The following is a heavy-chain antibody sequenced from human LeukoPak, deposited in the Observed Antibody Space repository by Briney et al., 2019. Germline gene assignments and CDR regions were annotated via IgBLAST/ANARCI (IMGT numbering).Heavy chain of an antibody. D-gene: IGHD6-6*01. J-gene: IGHJ4*02. CDR2: ISWNSGSI. Sequence: GGSLRLSCAASGFTFDDYAMHWVRQAPGKGLEWVSGISWNSGSIGYADSVKGRFTISRDNAKNSLYLQMNSLRAEDTALYYCAEWAYSSLRLGEYYFDYWGQGTLVTVSS. CDR1: GFTFDDYA. CDR3: AEWAYSSLRLGEYYFDY. V-gene: IGHV3-9*01.